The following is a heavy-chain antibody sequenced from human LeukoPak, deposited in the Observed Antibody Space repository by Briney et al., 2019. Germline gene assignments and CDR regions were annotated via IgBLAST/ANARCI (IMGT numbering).Heavy chain of an antibody. Sequence: GGSLRLPCAASGFTFSSYAMSWVRQAPGKGLEWVGRIKSKTDGRTTDYAAPVKGRFTISRDDSKNTLYLQMNSLKTEDTAVYYCTTARGVLDPWGQGTLVTVSS. D-gene: IGHD1-1*01. CDR2: IKSKTDGRTT. J-gene: IGHJ5*02. CDR1: GFTFSSYA. V-gene: IGHV3-15*01. CDR3: TTARGVLDP.